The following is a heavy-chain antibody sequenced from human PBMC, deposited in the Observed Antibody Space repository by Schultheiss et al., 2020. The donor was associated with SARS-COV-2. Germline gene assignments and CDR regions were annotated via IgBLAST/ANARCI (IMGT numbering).Heavy chain of an antibody. D-gene: IGHD2-2*01. Sequence: GSLRLSCTVSGGSISSYYWSWIRQPAGKGLEWIGRIYTSGSTNYNPSLKSRVTMSVDTSKNQFSLKLSSVTAADTAVYYCARDAPLVSSYSLYYYYGMDVWGQGTTVTVS. V-gene: IGHV4-4*07. CDR1: GGSISSYY. J-gene: IGHJ6*02. CDR2: IYTSGST. CDR3: ARDAPLVSSYSLYYYYGMDV.